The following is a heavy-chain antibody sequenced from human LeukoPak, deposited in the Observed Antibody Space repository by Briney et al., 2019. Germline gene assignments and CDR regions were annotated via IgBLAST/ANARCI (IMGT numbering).Heavy chain of an antibody. V-gene: IGHV1-8*01. CDR2: MNPNSGNT. D-gene: IGHD5-12*01. J-gene: IGHJ6*02. CDR1: GYTFTSYD. Sequence: ASVKVSRKASGYTFTSYDINWVRQATGQGLEWMGWMNPNSGNTGYAQKFQGRVTMTRNTSISTAYMELSSLRSEDTAVYYCARGTGRGYSGYDDHRYYYYYGMDVWGQGTTVTVSS. CDR3: ARGTGRGYSGYDDHRYYYYYGMDV.